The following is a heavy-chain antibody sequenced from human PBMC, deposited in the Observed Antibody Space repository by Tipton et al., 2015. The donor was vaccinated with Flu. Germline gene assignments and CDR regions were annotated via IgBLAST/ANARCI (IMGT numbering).Heavy chain of an antibody. Sequence: QVQLVQSGGGVVKPGTSLRLSCEVSGFSFSTFAMDWVRQAPGKGLEWVAAISHEGGDKYFADSVKGRFTISRDNSKNTLYLQMNSLRVEDTAVYYCAKDATPYNVLTGYYDYWGQGSMVTVSS. V-gene: IGHV3-30*18. J-gene: IGHJ4*02. D-gene: IGHD3-9*01. CDR2: ISHEGGDK. CDR3: AKDATPYNVLTGYYDY. CDR1: GFSFSTFA.